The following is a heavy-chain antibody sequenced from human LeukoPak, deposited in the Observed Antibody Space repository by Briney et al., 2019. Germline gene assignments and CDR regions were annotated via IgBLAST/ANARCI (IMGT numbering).Heavy chain of an antibody. CDR1: GGSISSDY. Sequence: SETLSLTCTVSGGSISSDYWSWIRQPPGKGLEWVCYIYYSGSTNYNPSLKSRVTISVDTSKSQFSLKLSSVTVADTAVYYCARRGVAAAATNFDYWGQGTLVTVSS. D-gene: IGHD3-10*01. J-gene: IGHJ4*02. V-gene: IGHV4-59*01. CDR2: IYYSGST. CDR3: ARRGVAAAATNFDY.